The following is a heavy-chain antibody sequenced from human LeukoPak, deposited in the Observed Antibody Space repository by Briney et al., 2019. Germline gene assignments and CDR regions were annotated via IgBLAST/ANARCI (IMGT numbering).Heavy chain of an antibody. D-gene: IGHD6-13*01. V-gene: IGHV3-30*18. CDR1: AFTFSSYG. J-gene: IGHJ4*02. CDR3: AKDHSKSWYYFDH. CDR2: ISSDGSNK. Sequence: GKSLRLSCAASAFTFSSYGMHWVRQAPGKGLEWVAVISSDGSNKYYADSVKGRFTISRDNSKNTLYLQMDSLRAEDTAVYFCAKDHSKSWYYFDHWGQGTLVTVSS.